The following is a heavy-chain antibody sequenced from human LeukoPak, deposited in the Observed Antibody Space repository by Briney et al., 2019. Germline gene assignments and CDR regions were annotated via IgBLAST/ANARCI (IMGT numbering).Heavy chain of an antibody. CDR3: ARHYGSGDFDY. Sequence: GESLKISCKGSGYSFLSYWNGWVRQMPGKGLEWMGIIYPGDSDTRYSPSSQGQVTISADRSISTAYLQWSSLKASDTAMYYCARHYGSGDFDYWGQGTLVTVSS. V-gene: IGHV5-51*01. J-gene: IGHJ4*02. CDR2: IYPGDSDT. D-gene: IGHD3-10*01. CDR1: GYSFLSYW.